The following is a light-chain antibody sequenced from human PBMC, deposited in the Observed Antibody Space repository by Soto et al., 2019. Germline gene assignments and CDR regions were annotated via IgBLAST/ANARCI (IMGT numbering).Light chain of an antibody. V-gene: IGLV2-14*01. CDR2: EVN. J-gene: IGLJ1*01. Sequence: ALSQPASMSGSPGQSITIPCTGASSDIGLYNYVSWYQHHPGKAPKLLISEVNVRPSGLSDRFSASKAGNTASLTVSGLQPEDEAYYYCSSLSTTSTPIVFGSGTKVTAL. CDR3: SSLSTTSTPIV. CDR1: SSDIGLYNY.